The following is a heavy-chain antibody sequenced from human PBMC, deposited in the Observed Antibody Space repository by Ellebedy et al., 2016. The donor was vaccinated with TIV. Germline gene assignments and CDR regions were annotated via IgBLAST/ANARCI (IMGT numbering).Heavy chain of an antibody. CDR2: IRMKAFGGTA. J-gene: IGHJ4*02. V-gene: IGHV3-49*03. Sequence: PGGSLRLSCTPSGFVLGDFAMSWFRQAPGKGLEWVAFIRMKAFGGTAEYAASVRGRFTMSRDDSKSIAYLQMNSLKTQDTAVYYCSRAGDVYWGQGTLVTVSP. CDR3: SRAGDVY. CDR1: GFVLGDFA. D-gene: IGHD7-27*01.